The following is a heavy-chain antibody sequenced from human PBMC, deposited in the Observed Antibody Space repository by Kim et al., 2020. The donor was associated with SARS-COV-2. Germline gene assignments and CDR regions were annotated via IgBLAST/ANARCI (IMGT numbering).Heavy chain of an antibody. CDR2: SSSSSYI. V-gene: IGHV3-21*01. CDR3: ARDIVGATY. J-gene: IGHJ4*02. Sequence: SSSSSYIYYADSVKGRFTISRDNAKNSLYLQMNSLRAEDTAVYYCARDIVGATYWGQGTLVTVSS. D-gene: IGHD1-26*01.